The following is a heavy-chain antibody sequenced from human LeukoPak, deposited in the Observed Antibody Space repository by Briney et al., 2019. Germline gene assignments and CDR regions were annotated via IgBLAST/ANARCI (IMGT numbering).Heavy chain of an antibody. D-gene: IGHD3-22*01. V-gene: IGHV3-74*01. CDR2: INGDGSST. Sequence: GGSLRLSCAASEFTFSAYWMHWVRQVPGKGLVWVSRINGDGSSTIYADSVKGRFTISRDNAKNTLYLQMNSLRAEDTAVYYCARDLELTYYDSSGYDYWGQGTPVTVSS. CDR1: EFTFSAYW. J-gene: IGHJ4*02. CDR3: ARDLELTYYDSSGYDY.